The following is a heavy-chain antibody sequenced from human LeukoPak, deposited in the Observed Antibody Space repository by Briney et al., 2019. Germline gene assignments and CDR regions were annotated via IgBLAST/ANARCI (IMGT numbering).Heavy chain of an antibody. CDR2: IYTSGST. Sequence: SETLSLTCTVSGGSISSGSYYWSWIRQPAGKGLEWIGRIYTSGSTNYNPSLKSRVTISVDTSKNQFSLKLSSVTAADTAVYYCARGRRRGFDYWGQGTLVTVSS. CDR3: ARGRRRGFDY. V-gene: IGHV4-61*02. CDR1: GGSISSGSYY. D-gene: IGHD3-16*01. J-gene: IGHJ4*02.